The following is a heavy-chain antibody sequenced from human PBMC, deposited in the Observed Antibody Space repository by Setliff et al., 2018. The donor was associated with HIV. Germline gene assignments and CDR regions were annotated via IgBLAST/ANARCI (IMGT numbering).Heavy chain of an antibody. J-gene: IGHJ6*03. Sequence: NPSETLSLTCTVSGGSISSYYWNWIRQPPGKGLEWIGYIYYSGSTNYNPSLKSRVTISVDTSKNQISLKLSSVTAADTAMYYCARRGYSYVERVYYYYMDVWGKGTTVTVSS. CDR3: ARRGYSYVERVYYYYMDV. V-gene: IGHV4-59*08. D-gene: IGHD5-18*01. CDR2: IYYSGST. CDR1: GGSISSYY.